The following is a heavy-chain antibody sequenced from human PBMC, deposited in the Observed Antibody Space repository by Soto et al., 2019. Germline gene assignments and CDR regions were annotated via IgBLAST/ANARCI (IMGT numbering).Heavy chain of an antibody. Sequence: SETLSLTCSASGGSISSNSYYWVWIRQPPGKGLEWIGSIYYSGSTYYSPSLKSRVTISVDTSKNQFSLKLNSVTAADTAVYYCARGGAPYIIGWYAFDCWGQGTLVTVSS. CDR2: IYYSGST. CDR3: ARGGAPYIIGWYAFDC. CDR1: GGSISSNSYY. D-gene: IGHD6-19*01. V-gene: IGHV4-39*01. J-gene: IGHJ4*02.